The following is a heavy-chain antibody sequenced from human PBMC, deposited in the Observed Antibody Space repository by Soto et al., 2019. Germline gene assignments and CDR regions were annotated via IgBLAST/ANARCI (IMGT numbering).Heavy chain of an antibody. J-gene: IGHJ6*02. CDR1: GFTFSSYG. CDR3: AREWYSSSWYYYYGMDV. D-gene: IGHD6-13*01. Sequence: PGGSLRLSCAASGFTFSSYGMHWVRQAPGEGLEWVAVIWYDGSNKYYADSVKGRFTISRDNSKNTLYLQVNSLRAEDTAVYYCAREWYSSSWYYYYGMDVWGQGTTVTVSS. CDR2: IWYDGSNK. V-gene: IGHV3-33*01.